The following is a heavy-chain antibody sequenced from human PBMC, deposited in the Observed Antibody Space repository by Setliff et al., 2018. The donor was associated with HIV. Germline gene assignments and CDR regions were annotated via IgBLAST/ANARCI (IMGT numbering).Heavy chain of an antibody. CDR3: ASARIPTGGTSTSFDY. Sequence: SETLSLTCTVSGGSMRSSSFYWGWIRQAPGKGLEWIGSIYYSGTTYYNLSVKGRVTMSVDTSKKQISLRLHSVTAADTAVYYCASARIPTGGTSTSFDYWGQGTLVTVSS. V-gene: IGHV4-39*01. D-gene: IGHD1-1*01. CDR2: IYYSGTT. J-gene: IGHJ4*02. CDR1: GGSMRSSSFY.